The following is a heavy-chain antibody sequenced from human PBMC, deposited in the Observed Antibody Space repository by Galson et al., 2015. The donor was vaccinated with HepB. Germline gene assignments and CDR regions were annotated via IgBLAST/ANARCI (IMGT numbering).Heavy chain of an antibody. CDR3: ARDCGGDCYPNDWYFDL. CDR1: GFTFSDYY. V-gene: IGHV3-11*01. CDR2: ISSSGSTI. J-gene: IGHJ2*01. Sequence: SLRLSCAASGFTFSDYYMSWIRQVPGKGLEWVSYISSSGSTIYYADSVKGRFTISRDNAKNSLYLQMNSLRAEDTAVYYCARDCGGDCYPNDWYFDLWGRGTLVTVSS. D-gene: IGHD2-21*02.